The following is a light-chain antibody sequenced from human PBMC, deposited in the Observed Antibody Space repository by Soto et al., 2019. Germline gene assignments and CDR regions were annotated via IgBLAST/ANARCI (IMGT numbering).Light chain of an antibody. J-gene: IGKJ1*01. Sequence: VLTQSPATLSLSPGERATLSCRASQSVSSSLAWYQQKPGQAPRLLIYDASNRATGIPARFSGSGSGTDFTLTISSLEPEDFAIYYCQQRGSWPWTFGQGTKVDIK. CDR3: QQRGSWPWT. CDR2: DAS. V-gene: IGKV3-11*01. CDR1: QSVSSS.